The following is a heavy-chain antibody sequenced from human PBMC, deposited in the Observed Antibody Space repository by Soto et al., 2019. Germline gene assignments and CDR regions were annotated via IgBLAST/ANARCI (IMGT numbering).Heavy chain of an antibody. CDR3: ARDASTSWHYHDY. Sequence: SETLSLTCTVSGGSISSGGYYWSWIRQHPVKVLEWIGHIYHSGNTYYNPSLKSRVTISVDTFKNQFSLKLSYVTAANPAVYYCARDASTSWHYHDYWGQGTLVAVST. CDR2: IYHSGNT. D-gene: IGHD6-13*01. J-gene: IGHJ4*02. CDR1: GGSISSGGYY. V-gene: IGHV4-31*03.